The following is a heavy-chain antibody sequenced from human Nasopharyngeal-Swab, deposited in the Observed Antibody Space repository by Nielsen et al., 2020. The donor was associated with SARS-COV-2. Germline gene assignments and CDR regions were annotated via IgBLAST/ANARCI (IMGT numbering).Heavy chain of an antibody. V-gene: IGHV4-34*01. CDR1: GWSFRGHY. CDR3: ARAARWFGELLLGRIHAFDI. J-gene: IGHJ3*02. CDR2: INHSGST. Sequence: GTLSLNCAVFGWSFRGHYWCWIRPLPRKGLEWIGEINHSGSTNYNPSLKSRVTIPVDTSKNQFSLKLSSVTAADTAVYYCARAARWFGELLLGRIHAFDIWGQGTMVTVSS. D-gene: IGHD3-10*01.